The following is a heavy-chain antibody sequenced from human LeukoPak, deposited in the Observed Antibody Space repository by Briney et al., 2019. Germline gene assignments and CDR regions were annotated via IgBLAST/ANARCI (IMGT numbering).Heavy chain of an antibody. Sequence: ASMKVSCRASGYTFTDYYMHWVRQAPGQGLEWMGWINPNSATNYAQKFQGRVTMTRDTPTSTAYMELSRLTSDDMAVYYCSRGEVDGPDFDYWGQGTLVTVSS. CDR3: SRGEVDGPDFDY. D-gene: IGHD1-26*01. CDR1: GYTFTDYY. J-gene: IGHJ4*02. CDR2: INPNSAT. V-gene: IGHV1-2*02.